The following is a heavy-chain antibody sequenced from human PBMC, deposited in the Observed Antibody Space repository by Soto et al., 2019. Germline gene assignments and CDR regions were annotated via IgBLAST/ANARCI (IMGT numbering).Heavy chain of an antibody. CDR2: IRKDGSKT. D-gene: IGHD6-13*01. CDR1: GFTFSSDW. J-gene: IGHJ3*02. V-gene: IGHV3-7*05. CDR3: ARDVSQGTSSLYFDAFDI. Sequence: EVRLVESGGGLVQPGGSLRLSCAASGFTFSSDWMTWVRQAPGKGLEWVANIRKDGSKTSYLDSVRGRFTISRDNAQSSLYLQRDSLRAEDTALYYCARDVSQGTSSLYFDAFDIWGQGTMVTVSS.